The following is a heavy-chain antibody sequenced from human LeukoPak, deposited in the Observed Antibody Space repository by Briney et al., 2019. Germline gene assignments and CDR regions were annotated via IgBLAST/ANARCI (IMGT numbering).Heavy chain of an antibody. D-gene: IGHD3-22*01. CDR1: GFTFDDYA. CDR2: ISGDCGST. J-gene: IGHJ6*02. Sequence: GGSLRLSCAASGFTFDDYAMHWVRQAPGKGLEWVSLISGDCGSTYYADSVKGRFTISRDNSKNSLYLQMNSLRTEDTALYYCAKDDAPSVNYYDSSGYYTYGMDVWGQGTTVTVSS. V-gene: IGHV3-43*02. CDR3: AKDDAPSVNYYDSSGYYTYGMDV.